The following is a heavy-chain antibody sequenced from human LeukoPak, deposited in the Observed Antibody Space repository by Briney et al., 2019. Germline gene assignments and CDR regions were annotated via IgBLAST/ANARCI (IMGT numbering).Heavy chain of an antibody. CDR3: ARRGVYGSGAFYLDY. D-gene: IGHD3-10*01. CDR2: ISSSSSYI. V-gene: IGHV3-21*01. J-gene: IGHJ4*02. CDR1: GFTFSTYS. Sequence: GGSLRLSCAASGFTFSTYSMNWVRQTPGKGLEWVSSISSSSSYIYYADSVKGRFTISRDNAKNSLYLQMNSLRAEDTAVYYCARRGVYGSGAFYLDYWGQGTLVTVSS.